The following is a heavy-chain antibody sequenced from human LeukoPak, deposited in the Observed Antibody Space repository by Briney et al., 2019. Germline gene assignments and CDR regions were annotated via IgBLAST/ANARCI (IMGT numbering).Heavy chain of an antibody. V-gene: IGHV1-2*02. CDR3: ARDPLRFLEWSNLRSMDG. Sequence: ASVNVSCKSSGYTFTGYYMHWVRQAPGQGLAWMGWINPNSGGANYAQKFQGRVTMTRDTSISTAYMELSRLRSDDTAVYYCARDPLRFLEWSNLRSMDGWGQGTTVTVSS. CDR1: GYTFTGYY. D-gene: IGHD3-3*01. J-gene: IGHJ6*02. CDR2: INPNSGGA.